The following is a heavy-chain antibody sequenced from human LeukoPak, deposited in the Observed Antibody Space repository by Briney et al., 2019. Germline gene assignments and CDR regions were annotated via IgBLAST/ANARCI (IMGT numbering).Heavy chain of an antibody. V-gene: IGHV3-7*01. CDR1: GFTFSNYW. CDR3: ARDFLVMDAY. Sequence: PGGSLRLSCAASGFTFSNYWMDWVRQAPGKGPEWVANINQDGSEKYFVDSVKGRFTISRDNAKNSLYLQMNSLRAEDTAVYYCARDFLVMDAYWGHGSLVTVSS. D-gene: IGHD2-8*02. J-gene: IGHJ4*01. CDR2: INQDGSEK.